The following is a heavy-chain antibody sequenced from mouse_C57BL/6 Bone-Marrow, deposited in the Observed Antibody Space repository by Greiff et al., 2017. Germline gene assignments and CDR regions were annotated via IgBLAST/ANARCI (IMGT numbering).Heavy chain of an antibody. Sequence: VHVKQSGAELVRPGASVKLSCTASGFNIKDDYMHWVKQRPEQGLEWIGWIDPENGDTEYASKFQGKATITADTSSNTASLQLSSLTSEDTAVYYCTVVVFDYWGQGTTLTVSS. CDR2: IDPENGDT. D-gene: IGHD1-1*01. V-gene: IGHV14-4*01. CDR1: GFNIKDDY. CDR3: TVVVFDY. J-gene: IGHJ2*01.